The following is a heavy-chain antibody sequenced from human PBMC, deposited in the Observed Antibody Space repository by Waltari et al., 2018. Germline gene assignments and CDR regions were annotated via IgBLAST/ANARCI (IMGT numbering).Heavy chain of an antibody. CDR3: ARGVVVVAATYYFDY. CDR2: IYYSGSS. V-gene: IGHV4-39*01. J-gene: IGHJ4*02. CDR1: GGSISSSSYY. Sequence: QLQLQESGPGLVKPSETLSLTCTVSGGSISSSSYYWGWIRQPPGKGLEWIGSIYYSGSSYINPSLKSRVTISVDTSKNQFSLKLSSVTAADTAVYYCARGVVVVAATYYFDYWGQGTLVTVSS. D-gene: IGHD2-15*01.